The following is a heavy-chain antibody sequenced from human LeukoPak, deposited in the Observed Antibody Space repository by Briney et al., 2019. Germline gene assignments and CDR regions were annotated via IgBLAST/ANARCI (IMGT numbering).Heavy chain of an antibody. CDR1: GFTVSSNY. CDR2: INEAGSEK. CDR3: ARIRYLDY. J-gene: IGHJ4*02. V-gene: IGHV3-7*03. Sequence: GGSLRLSCAASGFTVSSNYMSWVRQAPGKGLEWVANINEAGSEKNYVVSVKGRFTISRDNAKNSLYLQMNSLRAEDTALYYCARIRYLDYWGQGTLVTVSS.